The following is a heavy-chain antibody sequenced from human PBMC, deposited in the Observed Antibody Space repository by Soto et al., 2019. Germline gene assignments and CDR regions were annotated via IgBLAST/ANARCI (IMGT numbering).Heavy chain of an antibody. V-gene: IGHV3-48*02. D-gene: IGHD3-9*01. CDR2: ITGGFTTSI. CDR1: GFTFSSYS. J-gene: IGHJ6*02. CDR3: ARGILRYFSGMDV. Sequence: QAGGSLRLSCAASGFTFSSYSLNWVRQAPGKGLEWVSYITGGFTTSIYYADSVKGRFTISRDNARNSLYLQMNSLTDEDTAVYYCARGILRYFSGMDVWGQGTTVTVSS.